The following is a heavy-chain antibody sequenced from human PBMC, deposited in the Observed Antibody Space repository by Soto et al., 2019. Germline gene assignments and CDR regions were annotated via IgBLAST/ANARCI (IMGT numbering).Heavy chain of an antibody. CDR3: ARGKRDCSSTSCSLPYYYYYYGMDV. V-gene: IGHV1-69*13. Sequence: ASVEVSCKASGGTFSSYAISWVRQAPGQGLEWMGGIIPIFGTANYAQKFQGRVTITADESTSTAYMELSSLRSEDTAVYYCARGKRDCSSTSCSLPYYYYYYGMDVWGQGTTVTVSS. D-gene: IGHD2-2*01. CDR1: GGTFSSYA. CDR2: IIPIFGTA. J-gene: IGHJ6*02.